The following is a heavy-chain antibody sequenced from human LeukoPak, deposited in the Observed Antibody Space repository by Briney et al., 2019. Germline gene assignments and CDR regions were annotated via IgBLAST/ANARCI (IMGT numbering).Heavy chain of an antibody. Sequence: PPETLSLTCAVYGGSFSGYYWSWIRQPPGKGLEWIGEINHSGSTNYNPSLKSRVTISVDTSKNQFSLKLSSVTAADTAVYYCARGQLAYAFDIWGQGTMVTVSS. J-gene: IGHJ3*02. CDR1: GGSFSGYY. D-gene: IGHD6-6*01. CDR3: ARGQLAYAFDI. V-gene: IGHV4-34*01. CDR2: INHSGST.